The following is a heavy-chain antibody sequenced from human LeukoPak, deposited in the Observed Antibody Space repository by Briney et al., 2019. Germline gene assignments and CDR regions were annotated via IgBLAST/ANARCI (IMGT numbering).Heavy chain of an antibody. V-gene: IGHV3-30-3*01. CDR2: ISYDGSNK. D-gene: IGHD6-13*01. J-gene: IGHJ5*02. CDR3: ARDRRPSTWLGVGP. CDR1: GFTFSSYA. Sequence: ESGGSLRLSCAASGFTFSSYAMHWVRQAPGKGLEWVVVISYDGSNKYYADSVKGRFTISRDNAKNSLHLQMNSLRAGDTAVYYCARDRRPSTWLGVGPWGQGTLVTVSS.